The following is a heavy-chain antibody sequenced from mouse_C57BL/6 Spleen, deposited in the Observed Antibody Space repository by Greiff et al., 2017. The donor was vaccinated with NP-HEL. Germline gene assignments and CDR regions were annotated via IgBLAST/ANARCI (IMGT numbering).Heavy chain of an antibody. CDR1: GFTFSSYG. D-gene: IGHD2-12*01. CDR2: ISSGGSYT. V-gene: IGHV5-6*01. Sequence: EVQGVESGGDLVKPGGSLKLSCAASGFTFSSYGMSWVRQTPDKRLEWVATISSGGSYTYYPDSVKGRFTISRDNAKNTLYLQMSSLKSEDTAMYYCTSQEDCDDDAMDYWGQGTSVTVSS. J-gene: IGHJ4*01. CDR3: TSQEDCDDDAMDY.